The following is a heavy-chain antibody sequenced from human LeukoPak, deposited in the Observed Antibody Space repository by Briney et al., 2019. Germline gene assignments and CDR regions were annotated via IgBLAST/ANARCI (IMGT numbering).Heavy chain of an antibody. CDR2: IYYSGST. V-gene: IGHV4-59*08. J-gene: IGHJ4*02. Sequence: TPSETLSLTCTVSGGSISSYYWSWIRQPPGKELEWIGYIYYSGSTNYNPSLKSRVTISVDTSKNQFSLKLSSVTAADTAVYYCARHNKQWLARHNYYFDYWGQGTLVTVSS. D-gene: IGHD6-19*01. CDR3: ARHNKQWLARHNYYFDY. CDR1: GGSISSYY.